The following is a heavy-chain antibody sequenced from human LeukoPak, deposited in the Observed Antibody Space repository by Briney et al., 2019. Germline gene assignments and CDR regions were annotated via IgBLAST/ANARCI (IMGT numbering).Heavy chain of an antibody. CDR2: IIPIFGTA. J-gene: IGHJ6*03. V-gene: IGHV1-69*05. D-gene: IGHD3-22*01. Sequence: ASVKVSCKASGGTFSSYAISWVRQAPGQGLEWMGGIIPIFGTANYAQKFQGRVTITTDESTSTAYMELSSLRSEDTAVYYCARAPYDSSGSHSYYYYYMDVWGKGTTVTVSS. CDR1: GGTFSSYA. CDR3: ARAPYDSSGSHSYYYYYMDV.